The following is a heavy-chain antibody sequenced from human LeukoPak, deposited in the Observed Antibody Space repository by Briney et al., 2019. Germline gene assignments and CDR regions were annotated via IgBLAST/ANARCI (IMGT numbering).Heavy chain of an antibody. CDR1: GYTFTSYG. CDR3: AREVRTSSLAAETWFDP. J-gene: IGHJ5*02. CDR2: ISAYNGNT. D-gene: IGHD6-13*01. V-gene: IGHV1-18*01. Sequence: ASVKVSCKASGYTFTSYGISWVRQAPGQGLEWMGWISAYNGNTNYAQKLQGRVTITADESTSTAYMELSSLTSEDTAVYFCAREVRTSSLAAETWFDPWGQGTLVTVSS.